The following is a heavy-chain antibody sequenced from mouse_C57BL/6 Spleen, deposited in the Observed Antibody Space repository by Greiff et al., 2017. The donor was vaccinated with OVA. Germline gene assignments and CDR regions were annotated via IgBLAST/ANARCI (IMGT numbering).Heavy chain of an antibody. D-gene: IGHD1-1*01. Sequence: VQGVESGAELVKPGASVKISCKASGYAFSSYWMNWVKQRPGKGLEWIGQIYPGDGDTNYNGKFKGKATLTADKSSSTAYMQLSSLTSEDSAVYFCAREAGTVLDYWGQGTTLTVSS. V-gene: IGHV1-80*01. J-gene: IGHJ2*01. CDR2: IYPGDGDT. CDR1: GYAFSSYW. CDR3: AREAGTVLDY.